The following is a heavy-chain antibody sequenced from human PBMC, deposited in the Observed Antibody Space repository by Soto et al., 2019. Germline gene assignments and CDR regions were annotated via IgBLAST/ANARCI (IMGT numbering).Heavy chain of an antibody. Sequence: EASVKVSCKASGGTLSSYTISWVRQAPGQGLEWMGRIIPILGIANYAQKFQGRVTITADKSMSTAYMELSSLRSEDTAVYYCAREETGTTADYWGQGTLVTVSS. V-gene: IGHV1-69*02. CDR3: AREETGTTADY. J-gene: IGHJ4*02. CDR2: IIPILGIA. D-gene: IGHD1-1*01. CDR1: GGTLSSYT.